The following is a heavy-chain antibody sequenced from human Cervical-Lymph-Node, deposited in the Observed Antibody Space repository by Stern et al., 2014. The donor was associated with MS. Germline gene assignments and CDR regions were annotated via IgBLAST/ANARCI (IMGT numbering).Heavy chain of an antibody. D-gene: IGHD4-17*01. CDR1: GDSFASYP. J-gene: IGHJ1*01. V-gene: IGHV1-46*03. CDR2: VNPTDGRT. CDR3: ANPLPYAN. Sequence: QMQLGQSGAEVKKPGASVKVSCKASGDSFASYPIHWLRQAPGQGPVWMGIVNPTDGRTTYAQTFKGRVTMTRDTSTRTVYMELSSLRPEDTAMYFCANPLPYANWGQGTRVTVSS.